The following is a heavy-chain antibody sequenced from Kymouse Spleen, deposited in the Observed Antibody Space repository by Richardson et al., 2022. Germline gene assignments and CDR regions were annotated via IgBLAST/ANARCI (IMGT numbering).Heavy chain of an antibody. CDR2: IYYSGST. V-gene: IGHV4-39*01. Sequence: QLQLQESGPGLVKPSETLSLTCTVSGGSISSSSYYWGWIRQPPGKGLEWIGSIYYSGSTYYNPSLKSRVTISVDTSKNQFSLKLSSVTAADTAVYYCARCIVGSDYFDYWGQGTLVTVSS. D-gene: IGHD1-26*01. CDR1: GGSISSSSYY. CDR3: ARCIVGSDYFDY. J-gene: IGHJ4*02.